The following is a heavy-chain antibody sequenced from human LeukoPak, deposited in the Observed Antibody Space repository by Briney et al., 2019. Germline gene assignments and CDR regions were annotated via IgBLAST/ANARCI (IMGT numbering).Heavy chain of an antibody. CDR2: IKEDGGEK. V-gene: IGHV3-7*01. Sequence: GGSLRLSCAASGFTFSSSWMTWVRQTPGKGLEWVANIKEDGGEKYYVDSVKGRFTISRDNAKNSLYLQMNSLRAEDTALYYCATDVGADWGQGTLVTVSS. CDR3: ATDVGAD. J-gene: IGHJ4*02. CDR1: GFTFSSSW.